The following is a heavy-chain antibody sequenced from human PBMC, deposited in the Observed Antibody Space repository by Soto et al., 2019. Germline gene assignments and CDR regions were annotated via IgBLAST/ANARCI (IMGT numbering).Heavy chain of an antibody. Sequence: QLQLQESGPGLVKPSETLSLTCTVSGGSISSSSYYWGWIRQPPGKGLEWIESIYYSGSTYYNPSLKRRVTISADTSKNHLSLKLSSVTATDTAVYYCASLAYCSGGSCVTQDYGGQGTLVTVSS. CDR1: GGSISSSSYY. D-gene: IGHD2-15*01. V-gene: IGHV4-39*01. CDR3: ASLAYCSGGSCVTQDY. J-gene: IGHJ4*02. CDR2: IYYSGST.